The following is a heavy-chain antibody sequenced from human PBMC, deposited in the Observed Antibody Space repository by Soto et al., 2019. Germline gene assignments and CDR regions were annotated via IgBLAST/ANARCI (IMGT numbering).Heavy chain of an antibody. CDR2: LYHSGCT. CDR1: GCSISSGGYS. V-gene: IGHV4-30-2*01. Sequence: QLQLQESGSGLVKPSQTLSLTCAVSGCSISSGGYSWSWIRQPPGKGLEWIGYLYHSGCTYYNPSLKSRVTISVDRSKNQFTLKLSSVTAADTDVYYCARGTNWCDPWGQGTLVTVSS. CDR3: ARGTNWCDP. D-gene: IGHD3-10*01. J-gene: IGHJ5*02.